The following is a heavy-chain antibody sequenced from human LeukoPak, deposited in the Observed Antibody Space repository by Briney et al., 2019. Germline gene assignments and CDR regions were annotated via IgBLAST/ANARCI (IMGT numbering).Heavy chain of an antibody. J-gene: IGHJ5*02. CDR3: AMRIAAAGTWWFDP. Sequence: ASVKVPCKASGYTFTGYYMHWVRQAPGQGLEWMGRINPNSGGTNYAQKFQGRVTMTRDTSISTAYMELSRLRSDDTAVYYCAMRIAAAGTWWFDPWGQGTLVTVSS. D-gene: IGHD6-13*01. CDR1: GYTFTGYY. V-gene: IGHV1-2*06. CDR2: INPNSGGT.